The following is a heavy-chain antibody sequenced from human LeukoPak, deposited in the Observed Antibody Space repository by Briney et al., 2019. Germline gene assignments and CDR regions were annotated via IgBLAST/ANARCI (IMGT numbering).Heavy chain of an antibody. CDR2: ISSSGSTI. CDR3: ARILSTPRYYYYYMDV. CDR1: GFTFSDYH. V-gene: IGHV3-11*01. J-gene: IGHJ6*03. Sequence: PGGSLRLSCAASGFTFSDYHMSWIRQAPGKGLEWVSYISSSGSTIYYADSVKGRFTISRDNAKNSLYLQMNSLRAEDTAVYYCARILSTPRYYYYYMDVWGKGTTVTVSS. D-gene: IGHD2-2*01.